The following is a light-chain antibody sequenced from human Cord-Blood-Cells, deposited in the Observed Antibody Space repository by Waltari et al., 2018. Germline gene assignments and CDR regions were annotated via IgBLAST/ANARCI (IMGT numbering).Light chain of an antibody. J-gene: IGLJ3*02. CDR1: SCNVGCYNL. V-gene: IGLV2-23*01. Sequence: QTALTQPASVSGSPGQSITISCTGTSCNVGCYNLVSWYQQHPGKAPKLMIYEGSKRPSGVSHRFSGSKSGNTASLTISGLQAEDEADYYCCSYAGSSTWVFGGGTKLTVL. CDR2: EGS. CDR3: CSYAGSSTWV.